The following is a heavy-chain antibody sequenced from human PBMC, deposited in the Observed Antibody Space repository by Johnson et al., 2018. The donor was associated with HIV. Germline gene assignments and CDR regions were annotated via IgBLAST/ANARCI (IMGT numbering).Heavy chain of an antibody. CDR1: GFTFSSYA. D-gene: IGHD7-27*01. CDR3: ARDLTIWGVGDAFDI. J-gene: IGHJ3*02. CDR2: ISYDGSNK. Sequence: QVQLVESGGGVVQPGRSLRLSCAASGFTFSSYAMHWVRQAPGKGLEWVAVISYDGSNKYYADSVKGRFTISRDNSKNTLYLQMKSRRAEDTAVYYCARDLTIWGVGDAFDIWGQGTMVTVSS. V-gene: IGHV3-30-3*01.